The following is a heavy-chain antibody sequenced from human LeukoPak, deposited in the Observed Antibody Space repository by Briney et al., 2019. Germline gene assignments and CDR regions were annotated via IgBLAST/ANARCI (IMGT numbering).Heavy chain of an antibody. CDR1: GYTFTFYY. J-gene: IGHJ4*02. Sequence: GASVKVSCKASGYTFTFYYMHWVRQGPGQELEWMGAINPSGGGTDYAQKFQGRVAMTRDTSTSTVYMELSSLRSEDTAVYYCARLGSGTGRGYFDYWGQGTLVTVSS. V-gene: IGHV1-46*01. CDR3: ARLGSGTGRGYFDY. D-gene: IGHD3-10*01. CDR2: INPSGGGT.